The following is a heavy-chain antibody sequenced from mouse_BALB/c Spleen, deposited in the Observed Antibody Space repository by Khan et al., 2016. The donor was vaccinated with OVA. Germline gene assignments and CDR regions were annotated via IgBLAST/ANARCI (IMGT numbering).Heavy chain of an antibody. Sequence: QIQLVQSGPELKKPGETVKISCKASGYTFTNYGMNWVKQAPGKGLKWMGWINTYTGEPTYADDFKGRFAFSMEHSASTAYLQINNLKNEDTATSCCTRANSYWYFHVCGARTTVTISS. CDR3: TRANSYWYFHV. J-gene: IGHJ1*01. CDR2: INTYTGEP. D-gene: IGHD4-1*02. V-gene: IGHV9-3-1*01. CDR1: GYTFTNYG.